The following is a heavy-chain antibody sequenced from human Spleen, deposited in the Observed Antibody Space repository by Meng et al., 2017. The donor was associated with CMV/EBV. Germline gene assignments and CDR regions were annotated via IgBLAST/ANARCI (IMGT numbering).Heavy chain of an antibody. V-gene: IGHV3-7*01. CDR1: GFTFSSYS. CDR2: IKQDGSEE. J-gene: IGHJ6*02. CDR3: ARDNYYYGMDV. Sequence: LKISCAASGFTFSSYSMNWVRQAPGKGLEWVANIKQDGSEEYYVDSVEGRFTISRDNAKNSLYLQMNSLRAEDTAVYYCARDNYYYGMDVWGQGTTVTVSS.